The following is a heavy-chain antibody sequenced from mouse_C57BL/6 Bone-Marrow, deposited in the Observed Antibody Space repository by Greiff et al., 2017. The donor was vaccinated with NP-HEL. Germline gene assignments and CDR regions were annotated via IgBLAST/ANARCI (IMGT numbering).Heavy chain of an antibody. Sequence: VQLQQSGAELVKPGASVQMSCQASGFSFTTYPIEWMQQNHGQSLELIGNFHPYNDDTKYNEKFKGKATLTVEKSSSTVYLELSRLTSDDSAVYYCARSIYYDYDRYFDYWGQGTTLTVSS. J-gene: IGHJ2*01. CDR3: ARSIYYDYDRYFDY. D-gene: IGHD2-4*01. CDR1: GFSFTTYP. V-gene: IGHV1-47*01. CDR2: FHPYNDDT.